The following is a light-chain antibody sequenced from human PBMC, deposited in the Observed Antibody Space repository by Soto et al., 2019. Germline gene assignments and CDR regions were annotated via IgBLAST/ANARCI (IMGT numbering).Light chain of an antibody. CDR3: SSYTSSYTDV. CDR1: SSDIGRYNY. Sequence: QSALTQPASVSGSPGQSITISCTGTSSDIGRYNYVSWYQQHPGKAPKLMIYDVTNRPSGVSNRFSGSKSGNTASLTISGLQAEDEPDYYCSSYTSSYTDVFGTGTKLTVL. J-gene: IGLJ1*01. CDR2: DVT. V-gene: IGLV2-14*01.